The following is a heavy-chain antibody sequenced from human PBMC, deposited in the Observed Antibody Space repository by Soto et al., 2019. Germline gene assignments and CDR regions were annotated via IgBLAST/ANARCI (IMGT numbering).Heavy chain of an antibody. CDR3: ARAESRYCSESRWPPPQY. D-gene: IGHD2-15*01. Sequence: ASVKVSCKASRYTFTSYDINWVWQATGQGLEWMGWMNPSNGNTGYAQKFQGRVTMTRDASISTAYMELSSLRSDDTAVYYCARAESRYCSESRWPPPQYWCQGTLVTVSS. CDR2: MNPSNGNT. V-gene: IGHV1-8*01. CDR1: RYTFTSYD. J-gene: IGHJ4*02.